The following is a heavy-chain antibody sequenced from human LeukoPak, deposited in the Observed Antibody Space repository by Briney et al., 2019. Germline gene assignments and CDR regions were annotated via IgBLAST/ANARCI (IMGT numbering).Heavy chain of an antibody. D-gene: IGHD3-9*01. CDR1: GGSFSGYY. Sequence: SETLSLTCAVYGGSFSGYYWSWIRQPPGKGLEWIGEINHSGSTNYNPSLKSRVTISVDTSKNQFSLKLSSVTAADTAVYYCARDLGQYYDILTGYTRYWYFDLWGRGTLVTVSS. V-gene: IGHV4-34*01. J-gene: IGHJ2*01. CDR2: INHSGST. CDR3: ARDLGQYYDILTGYTRYWYFDL.